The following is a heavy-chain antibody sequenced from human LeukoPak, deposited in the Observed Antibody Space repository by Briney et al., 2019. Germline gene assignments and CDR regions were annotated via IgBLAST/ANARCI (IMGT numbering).Heavy chain of an antibody. D-gene: IGHD4-17*01. CDR3: ARDPNGDYIGAFDM. J-gene: IGHJ3*02. Sequence: GGSLRLSCTASGFTFSAYAMRWVRQAPGKGPEWVSVICGGGGSAFYAYSVSGRFTISNNNSKYTLFLQMNSLRAEDTAVYYCARDPNGDYIGAFDMWGPGTMVTVSS. CDR1: GFTFSAYA. CDR2: ICGGGGSA. V-gene: IGHV3-23*01.